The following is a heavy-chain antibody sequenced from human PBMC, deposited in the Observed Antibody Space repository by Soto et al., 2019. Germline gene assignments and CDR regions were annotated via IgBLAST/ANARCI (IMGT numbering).Heavy chain of an antibody. V-gene: IGHV1-18*01. J-gene: IGHJ4*02. Sequence: QVPLVQSGAEVKKPGASVKVSCKASGYTFTSYGISWVRQAPGQGLEGMGWISAYNGNTNYAQKLQGRVTMTTDTSTSTAYMELRSLRSDDTAVYYCARVSFDCSSTSCYYDYYFDYWGQGTLVTVSS. CDR1: GYTFTSYG. CDR3: ARVSFDCSSTSCYYDYYFDY. CDR2: ISAYNGNT. D-gene: IGHD2-2*01.